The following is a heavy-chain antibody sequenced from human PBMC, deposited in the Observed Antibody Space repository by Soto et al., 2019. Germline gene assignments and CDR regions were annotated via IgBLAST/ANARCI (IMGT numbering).Heavy chain of an antibody. J-gene: IGHJ6*03. D-gene: IGHD6-13*01. CDR1: GYTLTELS. CDR2: FDPEDGET. Sequence: ASVKVSCKVSGYTLTELSMHWVRQAPGKGLEWMGGFDPEDGETIYAQKFQGRVTMTEDTSTDTAYMELSSLRSEDTAVYYCATSSLAAARRYYYYMDVWGKGTTVTVSS. CDR3: ATSSLAAARRYYYYMDV. V-gene: IGHV1-24*01.